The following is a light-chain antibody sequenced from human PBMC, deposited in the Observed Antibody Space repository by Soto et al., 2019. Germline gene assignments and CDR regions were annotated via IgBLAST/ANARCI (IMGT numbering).Light chain of an antibody. V-gene: IGKV3-15*01. CDR2: GAS. Sequence: EILLTQSPATLSVSPGERATFSCRASESLYGNLAWYQQKPGQAPRLLIYGASTRATGIPARFSGSGSGTHFTLTISSLQPEDFATYFCQQTYNTPQTFGGGTKVDI. J-gene: IGKJ4*01. CDR1: ESLYGN. CDR3: QQTYNTPQT.